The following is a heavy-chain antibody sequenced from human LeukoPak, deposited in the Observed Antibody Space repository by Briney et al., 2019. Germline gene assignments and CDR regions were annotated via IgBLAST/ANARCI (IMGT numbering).Heavy chain of an antibody. V-gene: IGHV1-46*01. D-gene: IGHD1-14*01. CDR1: GYSFTSYN. CDR2: INPSGGNT. Sequence: GASVKVSCKTSGYSFTSYNLHWVRQAPGQRLEWMGIINPSGGNTSYAQKFQGRVTMTRDMSTSTVYMELSSLRSEDTAVYYCARGYTFDYWGQGTLVTVSS. J-gene: IGHJ4*02. CDR3: ARGYTFDY.